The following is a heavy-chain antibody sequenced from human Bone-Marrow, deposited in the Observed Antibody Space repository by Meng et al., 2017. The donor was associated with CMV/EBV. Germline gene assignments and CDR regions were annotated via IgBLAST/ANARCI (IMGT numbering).Heavy chain of an antibody. CDR1: GISFSNYA. CDR3: AKVSKCYDSDAYFDF. J-gene: IGHJ5*01. CDR2: VNGSGGSA. D-gene: IGHD3-22*01. Sequence: GESLKISCAASGISFSNYAMTWVRQAPGKGLEWVSSVNGSGGSANYADSVKGRFTMSRDNTKNTLYLQMNSLRAEDTAVYYCAKVSKCYDSDAYFDFWGQGTLVTVSS. V-gene: IGHV3-23*01.